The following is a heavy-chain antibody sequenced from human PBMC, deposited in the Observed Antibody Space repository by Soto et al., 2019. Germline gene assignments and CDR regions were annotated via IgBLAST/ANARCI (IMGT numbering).Heavy chain of an antibody. J-gene: IGHJ4*02. D-gene: IGHD3-3*01. CDR3: ARTAAIFGVVISLFDY. V-gene: IGHV3-7*01. CDR1: GFTFSSYW. CDR2: IKEDGSEK. Sequence: EVQLVESGGGLVQPGGSLRLSCAASGFTFSSYWMSWVRQAPGKGLEWVANIKEDGSEKYYVDSVKGRFTISRDNAKNSLYLQMNSLRAEDTAVYYCARTAAIFGVVISLFDYWGQGTLVTVSS.